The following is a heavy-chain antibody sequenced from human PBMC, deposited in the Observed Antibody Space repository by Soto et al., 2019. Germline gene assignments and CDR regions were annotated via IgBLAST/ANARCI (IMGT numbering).Heavy chain of an antibody. CDR2: INLAGGT. V-gene: IGHV4-34*01. J-gene: IGHJ4*02. CDR1: SGSFSGYF. D-gene: IGHD3-9*01. Sequence: PETLSLTCAVYSGSFSGYFWIWIRQPPGKGLEWIGEINLAGGTNYNPSLKSRGTISIDKSNNHFFLKLTSVTAADKAVYYCARTQRIYDILTGYYKGPFASWGQGTLVTVSS. CDR3: ARTQRIYDILTGYYKGPFAS.